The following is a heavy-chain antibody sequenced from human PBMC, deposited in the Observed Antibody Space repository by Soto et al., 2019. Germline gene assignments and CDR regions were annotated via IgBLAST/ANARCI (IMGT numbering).Heavy chain of an antibody. D-gene: IGHD3-3*01. J-gene: IGHJ6*02. CDR1: GGSISSYY. CDR2: IYYSGST. CDR3: ARGFRYDFWSGYYSPYYGMDV. Sequence: PSETLSLTCTVSGGSISSYYWSWIRQPPGKGLEWIGYIYYSGSTNYNPSLKSRVTISVDTSKYQFSLKLSSVTAADTAVYYCARGFRYDFWSGYYSPYYGMDVWGQGTTVTVSS. V-gene: IGHV4-59*01.